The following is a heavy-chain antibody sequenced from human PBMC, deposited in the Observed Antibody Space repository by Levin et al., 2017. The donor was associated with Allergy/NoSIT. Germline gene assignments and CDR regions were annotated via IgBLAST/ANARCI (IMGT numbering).Heavy chain of an antibody. Sequence: GGSLRLSCAASGFTFSSYAMHWVRQAPGKGLEWVAVISYDGSNKYYADSVKGRFTISRDNSKNTLYLQMNSLRAEDTAVYYCARAEGYCSSTSCYFPYWGQGTLVTVSS. CDR3: ARAEGYCSSTSCYFPY. CDR1: GFTFSSYA. J-gene: IGHJ4*02. V-gene: IGHV3-30-3*01. CDR2: ISYDGSNK. D-gene: IGHD2-2*01.